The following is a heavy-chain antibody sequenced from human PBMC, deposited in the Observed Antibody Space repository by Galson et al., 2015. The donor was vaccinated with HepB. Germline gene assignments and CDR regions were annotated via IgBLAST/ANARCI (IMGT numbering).Heavy chain of an antibody. CDR3: LTKSHGSGNN. CDR1: GFTFSNYW. CDR2: IKPDGSEE. D-gene: IGHD3-10*01. J-gene: IGHJ4*02. Sequence: SLRLSCAVSGFTFSNYWMTWVRQAPGKGLEWVAIIKPDGSEEYYMDSVKGRFTISRDNAKSSLFLQMNSLRAEDTAVYYCLTKSHGSGNNWGQGTLVTVSS. V-gene: IGHV3-7*03.